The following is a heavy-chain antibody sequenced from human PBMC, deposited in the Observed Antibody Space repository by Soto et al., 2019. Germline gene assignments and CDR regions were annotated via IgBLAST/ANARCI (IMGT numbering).Heavy chain of an antibody. Sequence: QVQLQQWGAGLLKPSETLSLTYAVYGGSFSGYYWSWIRQPPGKGLEWIGEINHSGSTNYNPSLKSRVTISVDTSKNQFSLKLSSVTAADTAVYYCASRVGYYYYGMDVWGQGTTVTVSS. J-gene: IGHJ6*02. V-gene: IGHV4-34*01. D-gene: IGHD1-26*01. CDR3: ASRVGYYYYGMDV. CDR1: GGSFSGYY. CDR2: INHSGST.